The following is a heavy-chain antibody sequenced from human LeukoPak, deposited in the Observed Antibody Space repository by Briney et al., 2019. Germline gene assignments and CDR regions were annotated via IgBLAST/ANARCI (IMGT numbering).Heavy chain of an antibody. V-gene: IGHV4-4*07. Sequence: SETLSLTCTVSGGSISSYYWSWIRQPAGKGLEWIGRIYTSGSTNYNPSLKSRVTMSVDTSKNQFSLKLKSVTAADTAVYYCARGGYYGSGNDFRFDPWGQGTLVTVSS. CDR2: IYTSGST. CDR1: GGSISSYY. D-gene: IGHD3-10*01. J-gene: IGHJ5*02. CDR3: ARGGYYGSGNDFRFDP.